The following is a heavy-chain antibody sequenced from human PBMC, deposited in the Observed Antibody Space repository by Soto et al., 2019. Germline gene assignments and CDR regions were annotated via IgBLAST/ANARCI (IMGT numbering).Heavy chain of an antibody. D-gene: IGHD5-12*01. V-gene: IGHV1-69*02. CDR3: ARATYSGYESTPEY. CDR1: VGTGSNYT. CDR2: IIPILGIA. J-gene: IGHJ4*02. Sequence: SVKVSCKASVGTGSNYTISCVRQGIGQGLEWMGRIIPILGIANYAQKFQGRVTITADKSTSTAYMELSSLRSEDTAVYYCARATYSGYESTPEYWGQGTLVTVSS.